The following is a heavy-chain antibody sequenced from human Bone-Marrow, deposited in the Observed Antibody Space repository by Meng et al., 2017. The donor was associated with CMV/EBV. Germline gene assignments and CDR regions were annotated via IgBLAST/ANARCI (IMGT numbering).Heavy chain of an antibody. D-gene: IGHD2-2*01. V-gene: IGHV3-11*01. CDR3: AKWSSPDCSSTSCLSSRYGMDV. CDR1: GFTFSDYY. Sequence: GGSLRLSCAASGFTFSDYYMSWIRQAPGKGLEWVSYISSSGSTIYYADSVKGRFTISRDNAKNTLYLQMNSLRAEDTAVYYCAKWSSPDCSSTSCLSSRYGMDVWGQGTTVTVSS. CDR2: ISSSGSTI. J-gene: IGHJ6*02.